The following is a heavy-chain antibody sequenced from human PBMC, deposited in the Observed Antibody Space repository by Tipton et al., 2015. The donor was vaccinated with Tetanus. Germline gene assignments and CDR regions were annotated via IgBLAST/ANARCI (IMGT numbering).Heavy chain of an antibody. V-gene: IGHV1-3*04. CDR1: GYTFTSYA. D-gene: IGHD1-1*01. CDR3: ARDKGYGDGYMGAFDI. Sequence: QLVQSGAEVKKPGASVKVSCKASGYTFTSYAMHWVRQAPGQSLEWMGWINTGNGDTRYSQGFQGRVTITRDTSAGTAYMELSSLRSEDTAVYYCARDKGYGDGYMGAFDIWGQATMVTVSS. J-gene: IGHJ3*02. CDR2: INTGNGDT.